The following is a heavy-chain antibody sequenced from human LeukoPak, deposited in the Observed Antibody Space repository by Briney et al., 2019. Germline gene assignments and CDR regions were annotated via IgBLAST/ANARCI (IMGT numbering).Heavy chain of an antibody. Sequence: PSETLSLTCTVSGGAISSGVYYWTWVRQHPGKGLEWIGCIYNSGSTYYNPSFKSRVSLSVDTAKNQFSLRLSSVPAADTAVYYCARAGTPVVPAANNWFDPWGQGTLVTVSS. V-gene: IGHV4-31*03. CDR2: IYNSGST. CDR3: ARAGTPVVPAANNWFDP. CDR1: GGAISSGVYY. J-gene: IGHJ5*02. D-gene: IGHD2-2*01.